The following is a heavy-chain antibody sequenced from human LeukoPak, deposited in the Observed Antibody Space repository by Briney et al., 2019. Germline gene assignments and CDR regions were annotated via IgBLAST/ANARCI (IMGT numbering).Heavy chain of an antibody. J-gene: IGHJ5*02. Sequence: SGRSLRLSCAASGXTFSTYAMHWVRQAPGKGLEWVAVISYDGSNKYYADSVKGRFTISRDNSKNTLYLQMNSLRAEDTAVYYCARDHSMEYGNWFDPWGQGTLVTASS. CDR2: ISYDGSNK. CDR3: ARDHSMEYGNWFDP. V-gene: IGHV3-30-3*01. D-gene: IGHD2/OR15-2a*01. CDR1: GXTFSTYA.